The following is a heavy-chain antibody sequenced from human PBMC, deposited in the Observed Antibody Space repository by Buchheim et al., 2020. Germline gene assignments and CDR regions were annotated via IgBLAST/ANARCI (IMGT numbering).Heavy chain of an antibody. J-gene: IGHJ3*02. D-gene: IGHD3-22*01. V-gene: IGHV3-30*04. Sequence: QVQLVESGGGVVQPGRSLRLSCAASGCTFSSYAMHWVRQAPGKGLEWVAVISYDGSNKYYADSVKGRFTISRDNSKNTLYLQMNSLRAEDTAVYYCARDRDYYDSSGYPAFDIWGQGT. CDR3: ARDRDYYDSSGYPAFDI. CDR1: GCTFSSYA. CDR2: ISYDGSNK.